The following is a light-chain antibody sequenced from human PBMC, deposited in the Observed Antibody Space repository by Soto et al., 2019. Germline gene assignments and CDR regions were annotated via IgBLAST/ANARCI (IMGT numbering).Light chain of an antibody. Sequence: QSALTQPPSASGSPGQSVTISCTGTSSDVGGYNYVSWYQQHPGKAPKLMIYEVTKRPSGVPHRFSGSKSGNTASLTVSGLQAEDEADYYCCSYAGSNNLGVLFGGGTKLTVL. J-gene: IGLJ2*01. V-gene: IGLV2-8*01. CDR2: EVT. CDR3: CSYAGSNNLGVL. CDR1: SSDVGGYNY.